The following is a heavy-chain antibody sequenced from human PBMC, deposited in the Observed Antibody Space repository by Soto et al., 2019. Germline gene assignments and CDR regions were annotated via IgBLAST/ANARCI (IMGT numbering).Heavy chain of an antibody. J-gene: IGHJ2*01. CDR3: TRFYYDSSGYRSWYLDL. V-gene: IGHV3-49*03. Sequence: PXGSLRLSCTASGXTFRDYFMTWFRQAPGKGLELVGFIRSKPYGARTEYAASVEGRCTISRDDSKSIAYLQMNSLKNEDKGVYYCTRFYYDSSGYRSWYLDLWGRGPLGTVPS. CDR1: GXTFRDYF. D-gene: IGHD3-22*01. CDR2: IRSKPYGART.